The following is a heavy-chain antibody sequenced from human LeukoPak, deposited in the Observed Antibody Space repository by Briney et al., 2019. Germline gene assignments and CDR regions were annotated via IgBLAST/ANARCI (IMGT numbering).Heavy chain of an antibody. D-gene: IGHD6-6*01. CDR1: GGSISSYY. Sequence: PSETLSPTCTVSGGSISSYYWSWIRQPPGKGLEWIGYIYYSGSTNYNPSLKSRVTISVDTSKNQFSLKLSSVTAADTAVYYCARGIGSSPPQAFDYWGQGTLVTVSS. CDR3: ARGIGSSPPQAFDY. J-gene: IGHJ4*02. V-gene: IGHV4-59*01. CDR2: IYYSGST.